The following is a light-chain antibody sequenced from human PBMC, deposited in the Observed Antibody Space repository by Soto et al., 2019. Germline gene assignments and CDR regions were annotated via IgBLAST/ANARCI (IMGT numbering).Light chain of an antibody. CDR1: ESVAGH. V-gene: IGKV3-15*01. Sequence: EILMTQSPATLSVSPGERATLSCRASESVAGHLAWYQQKPGQAPRLLIHGASIRATGIPVRFSGSGSGTEFTLTISSLQSEDFAVYYCQQYDGWPRTFGQGTKGDI. CDR2: GAS. J-gene: IGKJ1*01. CDR3: QQYDGWPRT.